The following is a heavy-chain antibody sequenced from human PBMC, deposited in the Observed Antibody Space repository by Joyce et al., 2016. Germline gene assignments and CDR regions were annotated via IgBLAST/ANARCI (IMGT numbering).Heavy chain of an antibody. Sequence: EVQLVESGGGLVKPGGSLRLSCAASGFTFSSDSMHWVRQVPGKGLEWVSSISSSSSYIYYADSVKGRFTISRDNAKNSLYLQMNSLRAEDTAVYYCARGKDFYGPGSYSNWFDPWGQGTLVTVSS. CDR3: ARGKDFYGPGSYSNWFDP. D-gene: IGHD3-10*01. J-gene: IGHJ5*02. V-gene: IGHV3-21*02. CDR2: ISSSSSYI. CDR1: GFTFSSDS.